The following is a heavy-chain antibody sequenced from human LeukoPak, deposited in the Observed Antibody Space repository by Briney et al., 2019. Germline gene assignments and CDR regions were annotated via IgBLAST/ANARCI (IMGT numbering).Heavy chain of an antibody. CDR2: INDSGGST. CDR1: GFTFSSYA. Sequence: GGSLRLSCAASGFTFSSYAMNWVRQAPGKGLEWVSVINDSGGSTFYADSVKGRFTISRDNSKNTLYLQMSGLRAEDTAVYYCARTLKWTLVGLDYWGQGTPVTVSS. V-gene: IGHV3-23*01. CDR3: ARTLKWTLVGLDY. J-gene: IGHJ4*02. D-gene: IGHD1-26*01.